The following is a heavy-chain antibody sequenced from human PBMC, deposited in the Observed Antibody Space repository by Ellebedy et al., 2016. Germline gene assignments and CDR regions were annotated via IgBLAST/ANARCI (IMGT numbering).Heavy chain of an antibody. CDR2: IYSGGST. D-gene: IGHD2-8*01. Sequence: GESLKISXAASGFTVSTKYMSWVRQAPGKGLEWVSVIYSGGSTYYADSVKGRFTISRHNSKNTFYLQMNSLRPEDTAVYYCARGYCTDGVCWNFDYWGQGTLLTVSS. J-gene: IGHJ4*02. V-gene: IGHV3-53*04. CDR3: ARGYCTDGVCWNFDY. CDR1: GFTVSTKY.